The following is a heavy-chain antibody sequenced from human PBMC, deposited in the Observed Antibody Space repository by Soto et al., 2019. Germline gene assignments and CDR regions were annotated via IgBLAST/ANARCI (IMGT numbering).Heavy chain of an antibody. CDR1: GGSISSNY. J-gene: IGHJ4*01. Sequence: PSETLSLTCTVSGGSISSNYWTWIRQPPGKGLEWIGYVYNSGSTNYNPSLKSRVTISEDTSKSQFSLKVNSMTAADTAVYYCARYRRQAVAGYTLDNWGQGILVTVSS. CDR2: VYNSGST. CDR3: ARYRRQAVAGYTLDN. D-gene: IGHD6-13*01. V-gene: IGHV4-59*01.